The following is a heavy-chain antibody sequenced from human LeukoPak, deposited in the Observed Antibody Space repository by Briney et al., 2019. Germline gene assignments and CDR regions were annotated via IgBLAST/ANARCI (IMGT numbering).Heavy chain of an antibody. CDR3: VHRTMVTSVDH. Sequence: SGPTLVKPTQTLTLTCTLSGFSLNTNAVAVGWVRQPPGQALEWLTFIYGNDDKRYSPPLASRLTITKDTSKNQVVLTMTDMDYVDTATYYCVHRTMVTSVDHWGQGTLVTVSS. CDR2: IYGNDDK. J-gene: IGHJ4*02. V-gene: IGHV2-5*01. CDR1: GFSLNTNAVA. D-gene: IGHD4-17*01.